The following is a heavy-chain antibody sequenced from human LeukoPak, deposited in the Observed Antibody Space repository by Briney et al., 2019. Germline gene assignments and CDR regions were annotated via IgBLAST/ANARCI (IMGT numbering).Heavy chain of an antibody. Sequence: GASVKVSCKASGYTFTSYGISWVRQAPGQGLEWMGWISAYNGNTNYAQKLRGRVTMTTDTSTSTAYMELRSLRSDDTAVYYCARGQLSYYYDSSGYFSAEYFQHWGQGTLVTVSS. CDR1: GYTFTSYG. J-gene: IGHJ1*01. D-gene: IGHD3-22*01. CDR3: ARGQLSYYYDSSGYFSAEYFQH. CDR2: ISAYNGNT. V-gene: IGHV1-18*01.